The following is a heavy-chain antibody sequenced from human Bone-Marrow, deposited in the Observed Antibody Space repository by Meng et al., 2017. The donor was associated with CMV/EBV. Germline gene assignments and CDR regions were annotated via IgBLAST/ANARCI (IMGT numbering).Heavy chain of an antibody. D-gene: IGHD1-26*01. CDR1: GGSISSSSYY. V-gene: IGHV4-39*07. J-gene: IGHJ4*02. CDR2: IYYSGST. Sequence: SETLSLTCTVSGGSISSSSYYWGWIRQPPGKGLEWIGSIYYSGSTYYNPSLKSRVTISVDTSKNQFSLKLSSVTAADTAVYYCAKYSGSYYAYYFDYWGQGTRVTGSS. CDR3: AKYSGSYYAYYFDY.